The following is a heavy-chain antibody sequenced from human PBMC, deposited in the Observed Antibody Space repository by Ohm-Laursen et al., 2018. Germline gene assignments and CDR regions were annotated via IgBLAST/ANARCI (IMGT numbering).Heavy chain of an antibody. V-gene: IGHV3-23*01. CDR3: AKVDDCWSGYYYYYYYGMDV. D-gene: IGHD3-3*01. CDR2: ISGSGGST. J-gene: IGHJ6*02. Sequence: SLRLSCAASGFTFSSYAMSWVRQAPGKGLEWVSAISGSGGSTYYADSVKGRFTISRDNSKNTLYLQMNSLRAEDTAVYYCAKVDDCWSGYYYYYYYGMDVWGQGTTVTVSS. CDR1: GFTFSSYA.